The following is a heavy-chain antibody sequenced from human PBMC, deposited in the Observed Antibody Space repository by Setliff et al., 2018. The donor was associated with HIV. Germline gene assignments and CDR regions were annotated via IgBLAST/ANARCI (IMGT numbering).Heavy chain of an antibody. CDR1: GGTFSSYA. V-gene: IGHV1-69*10. CDR2: IIPILGIA. D-gene: IGHD3-22*01. CDR3: VREYYDSSGYRSNDY. Sequence: ASVKVSCKASGGTFSSYAINWVRQAPGQGLEWMGGIIPILGIANYAQKFQGRVTINADISTSTAYMELSRLRSDDTAVYYCVREYYDSSGYRSNDYWGQGTLVTVSS. J-gene: IGHJ4*02.